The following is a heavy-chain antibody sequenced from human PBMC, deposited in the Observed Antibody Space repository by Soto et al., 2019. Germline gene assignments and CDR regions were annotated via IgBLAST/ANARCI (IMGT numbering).Heavy chain of an antibody. CDR2: IYYSGTT. Sequence: SETPSPPCSVSGGFINSGDYYWSWIRQHPGKGPEWIGSIYYSGTTYYNPSLKSRLTISLDTSRNQFSLRVTSVSAADTALFYCARENPSRSGYLFDPWGQGILVTVSS. CDR1: GGFINSGDYY. J-gene: IGHJ5*02. CDR3: ARENPSRSGYLFDP. D-gene: IGHD6-6*01. V-gene: IGHV4-31*03.